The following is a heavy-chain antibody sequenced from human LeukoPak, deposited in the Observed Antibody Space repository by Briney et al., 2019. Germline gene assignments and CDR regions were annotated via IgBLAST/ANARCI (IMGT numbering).Heavy chain of an antibody. CDR3: ARRRVVVVPAATYYYYYGMDV. J-gene: IGHJ6*02. Sequence: GGSLRLSCAASGFTFSSYSMNWVRQAPGKGLEWVSYISSSSSTIYYADSVKGRFTISRDNAKNSLYLQMNSLRAEDTAVYYCARRRVVVVPAATYYYYYGMDVWGQGTTVTVSS. D-gene: IGHD2-2*01. CDR1: GFTFSSYS. V-gene: IGHV3-48*01. CDR2: ISSSSSTI.